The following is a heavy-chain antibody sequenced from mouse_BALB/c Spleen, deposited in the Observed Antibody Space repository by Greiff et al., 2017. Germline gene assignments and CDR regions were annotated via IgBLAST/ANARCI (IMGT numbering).Heavy chain of an antibody. J-gene: IGHJ2*01. V-gene: IGHV5-6*01. CDR2: ISSGGSYT. CDR1: GFTFSSYG. Sequence: EVHLVESGGDLVKPGGSLKLSCAASGFTFSSYGMSWVRQTPDKRLEWVATISSGGSYTYYPDSVKGRFTISRDNAKNTLYLQMSSLKSEDTAMYYCARHESSCDYWGQGTTLTVSS. CDR3: ARHESSCDY. D-gene: IGHD1-1*01.